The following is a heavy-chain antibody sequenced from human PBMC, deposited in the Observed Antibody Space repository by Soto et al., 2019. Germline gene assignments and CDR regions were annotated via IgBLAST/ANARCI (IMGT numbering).Heavy chain of an antibody. Sequence: PSETLSLTCTVSGGSSSSTSYYWGWIRQPPGKGLEGSGSIYSRGNAYYNPSLKSRVTISVDTSKSHLSLKLSSVTAADTAVYYRARISSLQFFAYWGQGTLVTVSS. CDR1: GGSSSSTSYY. J-gene: IGHJ4*02. V-gene: IGHV4-39*02. D-gene: IGHD4-4*01. CDR3: ARISSLQFFAY. CDR2: IYSRGNA.